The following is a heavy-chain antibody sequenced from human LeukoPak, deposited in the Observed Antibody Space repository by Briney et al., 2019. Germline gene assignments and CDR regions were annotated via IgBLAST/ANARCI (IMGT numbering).Heavy chain of an antibody. CDR3: ARVGGVVPAAVLNYYYYGMDV. CDR1: GGTFSSYA. CDR2: IIPIFGTA. Sequence: SVKVSCKASGGTFSSYAISWVRQAPGQGLEWMGGIIPIFGTANYAQKFQGRVTITADKSTSTAYMELSSLRSEDTAVYYCARVGGVVPAAVLNYYYYGMDVWGRGTTVTVSS. V-gene: IGHV1-69*06. D-gene: IGHD2-2*01. J-gene: IGHJ6*02.